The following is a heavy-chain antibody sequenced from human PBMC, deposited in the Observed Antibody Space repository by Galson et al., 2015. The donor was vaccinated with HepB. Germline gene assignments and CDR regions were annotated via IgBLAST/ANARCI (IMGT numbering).Heavy chain of an antibody. D-gene: IGHD1-20*01. Sequence: ETLSLTCTVSGGSISSSSYYWGWIRQPPGKGLEWIGSIYYSGSTYYNPSLKSRVTISVDTSKNQFSLKLSSETAADTAVYYCARDSRITGTTGASRAFDIWGQGTMVTVSS. CDR3: ARDSRITGTTGASRAFDI. V-gene: IGHV4-39*07. J-gene: IGHJ3*02. CDR1: GGSISSSSYY. CDR2: IYYSGST.